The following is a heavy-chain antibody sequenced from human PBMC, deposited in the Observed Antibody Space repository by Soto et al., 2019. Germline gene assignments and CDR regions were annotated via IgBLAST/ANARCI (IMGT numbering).Heavy chain of an antibody. D-gene: IGHD6-13*01. CDR1: GGSISSYY. CDR3: ARDYSSSSWYYGFDY. V-gene: IGHV4-4*07. CDR2: IYTSGST. Sequence: QVQLQESGPGLVKPSETLSLTCTVSGGSISSYYWSWIRQPAGTGLEWIGRIYTSGSTNYNPSLKSRVTMSVDTSKNQFSLKLSSVTAADTAVYYCARDYSSSSWYYGFDYWGQGPLVTVSS. J-gene: IGHJ4*02.